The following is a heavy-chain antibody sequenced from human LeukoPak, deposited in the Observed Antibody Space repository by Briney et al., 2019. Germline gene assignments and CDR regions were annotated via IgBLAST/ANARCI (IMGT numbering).Heavy chain of an antibody. D-gene: IGHD5-18*01. CDR1: GFTFSTYE. J-gene: IGHJ3*02. Sequence: AGSLRLSCAASGFTFSTYEVNWVRQAPGKGLEWVSSISSSSNYIYHADSVKGRFTISRDNAKNSLYLQMNSLRAEDTAMYYCARVQGGYSYGYDAFDIWGQGTMVTVSS. CDR2: ISSSSNYI. V-gene: IGHV3-21*01. CDR3: ARVQGGYSYGYDAFDI.